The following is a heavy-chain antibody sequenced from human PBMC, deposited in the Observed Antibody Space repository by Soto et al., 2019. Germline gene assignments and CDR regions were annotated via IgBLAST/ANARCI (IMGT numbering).Heavy chain of an antibody. J-gene: IGHJ4*02. Sequence: SETLSLTCTVSGGSISPYYWSWIRLSPGKRPEWLGFVFYTGITTYNPSLNGRVTISLDTSKSQFSLTVTSATAADTAVYFCAXQRDDGYGSYYFDFWGQGTLVTVST. CDR3: AXQRDDGYGSYYFDF. CDR2: VFYTGIT. V-gene: IGHV4-59*08. CDR1: GGSISPYY. D-gene: IGHD5-12*01.